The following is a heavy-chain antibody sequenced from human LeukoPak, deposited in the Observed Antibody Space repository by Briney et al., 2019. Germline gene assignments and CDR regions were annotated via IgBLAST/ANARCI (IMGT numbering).Heavy chain of an antibody. J-gene: IGHJ4*02. CDR2: IVVGSGNT. CDR1: GFTFTSSA. CDR3: APDASDSSGYVFDY. D-gene: IGHD3-22*01. V-gene: IGHV1-58*02. Sequence: SVKVSCKASGFTFTSSAMQWVRQARGQRLEWIGWIVVGSGNTNYAQKFQERVTITRDMSTSTAYMELSSLRSEDTTVYYCAPDASDSSGYVFDYWGQGTLVTVSS.